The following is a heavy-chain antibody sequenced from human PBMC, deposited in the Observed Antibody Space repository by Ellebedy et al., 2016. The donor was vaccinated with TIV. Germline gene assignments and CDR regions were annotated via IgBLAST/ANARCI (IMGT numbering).Heavy chain of an antibody. CDR3: AKQIWAAANQIPDY. CDR2: ISSSGSTI. V-gene: IGHV3-11*01. Sequence: GGSLRLSXAASGFTFSDYYMSWIRQAPGKGLEWVSYISSSGSTIYYADSVKGRFTISRDNAKNSLYLQMNSLRAEDTAVYYCAKQIWAAANQIPDYWGQGTLVTVSS. CDR1: GFTFSDYY. D-gene: IGHD2-2*01. J-gene: IGHJ4*02.